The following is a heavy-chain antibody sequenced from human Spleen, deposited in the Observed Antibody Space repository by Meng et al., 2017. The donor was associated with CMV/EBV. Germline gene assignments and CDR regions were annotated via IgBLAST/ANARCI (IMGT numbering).Heavy chain of an antibody. J-gene: IGHJ6*02. V-gene: IGHV3-21*01. CDR3: ARDDRWLFGVVPKPGLLGMDV. D-gene: IGHD3-3*01. Sequence: GGSLRLSCSASGFTFSKYSMIWVRQAPGKGLEWVSFISTSSTYMYYTDSVEGRFTISRDNAKNSLYLQMNSLRAEDTAVYYCARDDRWLFGVVPKPGLLGMDVWGQGTTVTVSS. CDR2: ISTSSTYM. CDR1: GFTFSKYS.